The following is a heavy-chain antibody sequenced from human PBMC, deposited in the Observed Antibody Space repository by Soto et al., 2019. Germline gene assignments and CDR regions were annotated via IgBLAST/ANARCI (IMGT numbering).Heavy chain of an antibody. V-gene: IGHV3-23*01. CDR2: ISGSGGST. D-gene: IGHD3-16*01. CDR1: GFTFSSYA. CDR3: ASYSWSRSLFAPDAFDI. J-gene: IGHJ3*02. Sequence: GGSLRLSCAASGFTFSSYAMSWVRQAPGKGLEWVSAISGSGGSTYYADSVKGRFTISRDNSKNSLYLQMNSLRAEDTAVYYCASYSWSRSLFAPDAFDIWGQGTMVTVSS.